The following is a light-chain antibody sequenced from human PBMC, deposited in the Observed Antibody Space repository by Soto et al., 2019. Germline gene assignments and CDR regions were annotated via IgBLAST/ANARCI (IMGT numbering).Light chain of an antibody. Sequence: DIQMAQSPSTLSGSVGDRVTITCRASQTISSWLAWYQQKPGKAPKLLIYKASTLKSGVPSRFSGSGSGTEFTLTISSLQPDDFATYCCQHYNSYSEAFGQGAKV. CDR3: QHYNSYSEA. V-gene: IGKV1-5*03. CDR2: KAS. CDR1: QTISSW. J-gene: IGKJ1*01.